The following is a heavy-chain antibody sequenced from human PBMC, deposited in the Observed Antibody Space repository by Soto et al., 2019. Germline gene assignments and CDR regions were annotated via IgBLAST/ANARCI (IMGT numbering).Heavy chain of an antibody. Sequence: QVQLVESGGGVVQPGRSLRLSCTASGFTFSNYGMQWVRQAPGKGLEWVAATPYDGSSQYYADSVKGRFTISRDNSKNTLYLHMNSLRTEDTAVYYCAIHAPHNFDFWGRGTLLTVSS. CDR1: GFTFSNYG. CDR2: TPYDGSSQ. J-gene: IGHJ4*02. CDR3: AIHAPHNFDF. V-gene: IGHV3-30*03.